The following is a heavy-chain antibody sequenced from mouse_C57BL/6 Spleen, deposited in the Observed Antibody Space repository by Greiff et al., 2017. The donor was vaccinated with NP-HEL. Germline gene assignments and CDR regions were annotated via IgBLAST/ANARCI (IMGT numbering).Heavy chain of an antibody. CDR2: IYPGDGDT. CDR3: ARNYDYDWFAY. D-gene: IGHD2-4*01. J-gene: IGHJ3*01. V-gene: IGHV1-82*01. Sequence: VQVVESGPELVKPGASVKISCKASGYAFSSSWMNWVKQRPGKGLEWIGRIYPGDGDTNYNGKFKGKATLTADKSSSTAYMQLSSLTFEDSAVYFCARNYDYDWFAYWGQGTLVTVSA. CDR1: GYAFSSSW.